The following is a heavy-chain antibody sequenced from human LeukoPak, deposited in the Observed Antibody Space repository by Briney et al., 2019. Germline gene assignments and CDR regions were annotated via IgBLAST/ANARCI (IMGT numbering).Heavy chain of an antibody. D-gene: IGHD2-21*01. CDR1: GFTFSSYV. CDR2: ISGSGGST. Sequence: RAGGSLRLSCAASGFTFSSYVMSWVRQAPGKGLEWVSAISGSGGSTYYADSVRGRFTISRDSSKNTLYLQMNSLRAEDAAVYYCAKAPVTSCRGAYCYPFDYWGQGTLVTVSS. V-gene: IGHV3-23*01. J-gene: IGHJ4*02. CDR3: AKAPVTSCRGAYCYPFDY.